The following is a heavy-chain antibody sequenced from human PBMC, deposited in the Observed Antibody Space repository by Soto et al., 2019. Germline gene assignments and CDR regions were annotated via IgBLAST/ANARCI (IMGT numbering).Heavy chain of an antibody. CDR3: AKDRRAGGNYGFYSDF. J-gene: IGHJ4*02. D-gene: IGHD1-7*01. Sequence: GGSLSLSCAASGFTFSSYGMTWVRQAPGKGLEWASFSSATGAGTYYADSVKGRFTISRDNSKNTLYLQMTSLRADDTAVYYCAKDRRAGGNYGFYSDFWGQGALVTVSS. CDR1: GFTFSSYG. CDR2: SSATGAGT. V-gene: IGHV3-23*01.